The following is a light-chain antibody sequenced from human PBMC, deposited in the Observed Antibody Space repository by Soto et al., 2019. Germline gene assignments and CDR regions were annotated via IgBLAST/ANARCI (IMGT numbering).Light chain of an antibody. J-gene: IGLJ2*01. CDR1: SGHSSYA. CDR2: LNSDGSH. CDR3: QTWGTGPVL. Sequence: QLVMTQSPSTSASLGASVKLTCTLVSGHSSYAIAWHQQQPEKGPRYLMKLNSDGSHSKGDGIPDRFSGSSSGAERYLTISSLQSEDEADYYCQTWGTGPVLFGGGTKVTVL. V-gene: IGLV4-69*01.